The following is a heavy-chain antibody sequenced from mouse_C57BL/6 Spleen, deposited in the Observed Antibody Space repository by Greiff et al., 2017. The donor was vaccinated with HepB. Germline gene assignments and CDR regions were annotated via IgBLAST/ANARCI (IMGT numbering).Heavy chain of an antibody. D-gene: IGHD4-1*01. CDR2: ISDGGSYT. CDR1: GFTFSSYA. CDR3: ARERKTGPYFDY. V-gene: IGHV5-4*01. J-gene: IGHJ2*01. Sequence: EVKLEESGGGLVKPGGSLKLSCAASGFTFSSYAMSWVRQTPEKRLEWVATISDGGSYTYYPDNVKGRFTISRDNAKNNLYLQMSHLKSEDTAMYYCARERKTGPYFDYWGQGTTRTVSS.